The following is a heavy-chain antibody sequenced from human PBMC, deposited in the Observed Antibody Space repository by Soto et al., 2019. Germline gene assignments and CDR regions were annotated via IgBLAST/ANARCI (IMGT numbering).Heavy chain of an antibody. Sequence: QVQLVESGGGLVKPGGSLRLSCADSVFTFSGYNMSWIRQAPGKGLEWVSYITSSGSNTFDAESVKGRFTISRDNTMNLLYLQMNSLSAEDTAVYFFARRGTISSAHHFDHWGQGTLVTVSS. CDR3: ARRGTISSAHHFDH. V-gene: IGHV3-11*01. CDR2: ITSSGSNT. J-gene: IGHJ4*02. D-gene: IGHD6-6*01. CDR1: VFTFSGYN.